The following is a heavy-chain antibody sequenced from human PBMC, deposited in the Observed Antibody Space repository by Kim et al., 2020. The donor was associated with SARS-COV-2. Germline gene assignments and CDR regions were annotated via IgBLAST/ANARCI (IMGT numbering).Heavy chain of an antibody. D-gene: IGHD4-17*01. CDR1: GGSISSYY. Sequence: SETLSLTCTVSGGSISSYYWSWIRQPPGKGLEWIGYIYYSGSTNYNPSLKSRVTISVDTSKNQFSLKLSSVTAADTAVYYCAREGYGDYGDPYVSHWGQGTLVTVSS. J-gene: IGHJ4*02. CDR2: IYYSGST. CDR3: AREGYGDYGDPYVSH. V-gene: IGHV4-59*01.